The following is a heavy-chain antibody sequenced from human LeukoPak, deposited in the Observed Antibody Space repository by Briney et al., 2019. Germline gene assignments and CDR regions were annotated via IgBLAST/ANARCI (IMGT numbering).Heavy chain of an antibody. D-gene: IGHD3-10*02. CDR3: AELGITMIGGV. V-gene: IGHV3-48*03. J-gene: IGHJ6*04. CDR2: ISSSGSTI. CDR1: GFTFSSYE. Sequence: GGALRLSCAAPGFTFSSYEMNWGRQAPGKGLGWVSYISSSGSTIYYADSVKGRFTISRDNAKNSLYLQMNSLRAEDTAVYYCAELGITMIGGVWGKGTTVTISS.